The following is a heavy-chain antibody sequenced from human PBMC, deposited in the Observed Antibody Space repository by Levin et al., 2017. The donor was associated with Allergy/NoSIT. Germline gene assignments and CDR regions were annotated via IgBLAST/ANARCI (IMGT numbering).Heavy chain of an antibody. Sequence: SSETLSLTCAVYGGSFSGYYWSWIRQPPGKGLEWIGEINHSGSTNYNPSLKSRVTISVDTSKNQFSLKLSSVTAADTAVYYCARERIQGPGVGWFDPWGQGTLVTVSS. D-gene: IGHD5-18*01. CDR2: INHSGST. V-gene: IGHV4-34*01. CDR3: ARERIQGPGVGWFDP. J-gene: IGHJ5*02. CDR1: GGSFSGYY.